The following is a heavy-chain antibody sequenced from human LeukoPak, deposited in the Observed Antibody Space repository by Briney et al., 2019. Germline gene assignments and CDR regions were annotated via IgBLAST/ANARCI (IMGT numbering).Heavy chain of an antibody. CDR2: IIPILGIA. J-gene: IGHJ4*02. D-gene: IGHD3-10*01. CDR3: ARGYYGSGSYLDY. Sequence: SVKVSCKASGGTFSSYAISWVRQAPGQGLEWMGRIIPILGIANYAQKFQGRVTITADKSTSTAYMELSSLRSEDPAVYYCARGYYGSGSYLDYWGQGTLVTVSS. CDR1: GGTFSSYA. V-gene: IGHV1-69*04.